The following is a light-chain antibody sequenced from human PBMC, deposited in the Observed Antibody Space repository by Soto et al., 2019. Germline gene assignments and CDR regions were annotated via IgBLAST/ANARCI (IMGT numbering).Light chain of an antibody. CDR1: SSNIGAGYV. V-gene: IGLV1-40*01. Sequence: SVLTQPPSVSGAPGQRVTISCTGSSSNIGAGYVVHWYQQLPGTAPKLLIYGNSNRPSGVPDRFSGSKSGTSASLAITGLQAEDEADYYCQSYDSSLSGWVFGGGTKLTVL. J-gene: IGLJ3*02. CDR2: GNS. CDR3: QSYDSSLSGWV.